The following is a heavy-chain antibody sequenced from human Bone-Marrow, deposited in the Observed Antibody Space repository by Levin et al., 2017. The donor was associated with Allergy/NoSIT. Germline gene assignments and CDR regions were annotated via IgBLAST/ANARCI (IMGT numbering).Heavy chain of an antibody. D-gene: IGHD3-16*01. V-gene: IGHV3-7*01. CDR1: GFTFSSYW. Sequence: GGSLRLSCAASGFTFSSYWMSWVRQAPGKGLEWVANINQDGSQTYYVDSVKGRFTISRDNAKNSLDLQMNSLRVEDTAVYSCLRDFGGCWGQGALVTVSS. J-gene: IGHJ4*02. CDR2: INQDGSQT. CDR3: LRDFGGC.